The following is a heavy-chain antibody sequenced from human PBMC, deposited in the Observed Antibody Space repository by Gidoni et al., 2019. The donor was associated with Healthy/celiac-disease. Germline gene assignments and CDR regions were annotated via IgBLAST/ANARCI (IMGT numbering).Heavy chain of an antibody. Sequence: QVQLVQSGAEVKKPGSSVKVSCKASGGTFSSYTISWVRQAPGQGLEWMGRIIPILGIANYAQKFQGRVTITADKSTSTAYMELSSLRSEDTAVYYCAVDSSSSVAWGYETHDAFDIWGQGTMVTVSS. V-gene: IGHV1-69*02. CDR2: IIPILGIA. CDR1: GGTFSSYT. CDR3: AVDSSSSVAWGYETHDAFDI. D-gene: IGHD6-6*01. J-gene: IGHJ3*02.